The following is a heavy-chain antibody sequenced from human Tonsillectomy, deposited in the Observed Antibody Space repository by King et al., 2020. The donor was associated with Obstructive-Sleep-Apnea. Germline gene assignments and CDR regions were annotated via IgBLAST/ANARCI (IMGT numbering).Heavy chain of an antibody. D-gene: IGHD3-9*01. CDR3: ARYTGFNDAYYFDY. J-gene: IGHJ4*02. Sequence: VQLVESGAEVKKPGESLRISCKGSGYSFTSYWISWVLHMPGKGLEWMGRIDPSDSYTNYSPSFQGHVTISADKSISTAYLQWSSLKASDTAMYYCARYTGFNDAYYFDYWGQGTLVTVSS. V-gene: IGHV5-10-1*03. CDR2: IDPSDSYT. CDR1: GYSFTSYW.